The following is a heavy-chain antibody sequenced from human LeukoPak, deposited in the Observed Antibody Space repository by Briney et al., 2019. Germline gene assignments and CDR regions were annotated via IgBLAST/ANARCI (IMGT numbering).Heavy chain of an antibody. CDR1: GYTFTSHG. CDR2: ISAYNGNT. J-gene: IGHJ6*02. D-gene: IGHD3-10*01. Sequence: ASVKVSCMASGYTFTSHGISWVRQAPGQGLERMGWISAYNGNTNYAQSLQGRVTMTTDTSTNTAYMELRSLRSDDTAVYYCARSGSIGPYGYYYFYNMDVWGQGTTVTVSS. CDR3: ARSGSIGPYGYYYFYNMDV. V-gene: IGHV1-18*01.